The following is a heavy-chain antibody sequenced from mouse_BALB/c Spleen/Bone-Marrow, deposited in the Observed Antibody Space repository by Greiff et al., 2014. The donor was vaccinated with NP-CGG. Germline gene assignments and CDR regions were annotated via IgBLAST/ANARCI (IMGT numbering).Heavy chain of an antibody. V-gene: IGHV1-67*01. J-gene: IGHJ1*01. CDR1: GYTFTDHT. D-gene: IGHD1-1*01. CDR2: ISTYYGNT. CDR3: ARSATVVEGYWFFDV. Sequence: VQLQQSGPELVRPGVSVKISCKGSGYTFTDHTMHWVKQSHAKSLEWIGVISTYYGNTNYNQKFKGKATMTVDNSSSTAYMELARLTSEDSAIYYCARSATVVEGYWFFDVWGAGTTVTVSS.